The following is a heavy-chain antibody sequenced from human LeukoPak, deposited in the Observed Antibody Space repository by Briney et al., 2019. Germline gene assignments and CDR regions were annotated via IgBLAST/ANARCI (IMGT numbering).Heavy chain of an antibody. CDR3: ARMYSSSWYPY. CDR1: GFTFSSYW. Sequence: QTGGSLRLSCAASGFTFSSYWMSWVRQAPGKGLEWVANIKQDGSEKYYVDSVKGRFTISRDNARNSLYLQMNSLRAEDTAVYYCARMYSSSWYPYWGQGTLVTVSS. J-gene: IGHJ4*02. CDR2: IKQDGSEK. D-gene: IGHD6-13*01. V-gene: IGHV3-7*01.